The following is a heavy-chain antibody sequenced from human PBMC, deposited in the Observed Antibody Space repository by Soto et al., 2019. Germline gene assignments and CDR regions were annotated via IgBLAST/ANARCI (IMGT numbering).Heavy chain of an antibody. V-gene: IGHV3-48*01. D-gene: IGHD1-26*01. CDR1: GFTFSSYS. Sequence: GGSLRLSCAASGFTFSSYSMNWVRQAPGKGLEWVSYISSSSSTIYYADSVKGRFTISRDNAKNSLYLQMNSLRAEDTPVYYCARVAPYSGRIYAFDIWGQGTMVTVSS. CDR2: ISSSSSTI. J-gene: IGHJ3*02. CDR3: ARVAPYSGRIYAFDI.